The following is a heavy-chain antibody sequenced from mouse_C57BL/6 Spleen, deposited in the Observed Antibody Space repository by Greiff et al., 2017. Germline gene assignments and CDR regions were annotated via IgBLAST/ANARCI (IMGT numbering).Heavy chain of an antibody. CDR2: IDPEDGDT. V-gene: IGHV14-1*01. D-gene: IGHD2-2*01. CDR1: GFNIKDYY. CDR3: TTGDGYDGGVWFAY. J-gene: IGHJ3*01. Sequence: EVQLQQSGAELVRPGASVKLSCTASGFNIKDYYMHWVKQRPEQGLEWIGRIDPEDGDTEYAPKFQGKATMTADTSSNTAYLQLSSLTSEATAVYYCTTGDGYDGGVWFAYWGQGTLVTVSA.